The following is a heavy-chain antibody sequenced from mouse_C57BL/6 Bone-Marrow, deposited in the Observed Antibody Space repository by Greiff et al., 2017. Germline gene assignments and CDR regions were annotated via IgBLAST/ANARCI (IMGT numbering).Heavy chain of an antibody. V-gene: IGHV1-69*01. CDR2: IDPSDSYT. J-gene: IGHJ4*01. Sequence: VQLQQPGAELVMPGASVKLSCKASGYTFTSYWMHWVKQRPGQGLEWIGEIDPSDSYTNYNQKFKGKSTLTVDKSSSTAYMQLSSLTSEDSAVYYCARGGYYAMDYCGQGTSVTVTS. CDR1: GYTFTSYW. CDR3: ARGGYYAMDY.